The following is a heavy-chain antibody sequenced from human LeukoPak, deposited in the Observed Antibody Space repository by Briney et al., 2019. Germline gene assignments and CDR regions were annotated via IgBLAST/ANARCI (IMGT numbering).Heavy chain of an antibody. V-gene: IGHV3-21*01. CDR2: ISSGGTKI. Sequence: PGGSLRLSREASGFIFSSYSINWVRQAPGKGLEWVSSISSGGTKIYYADSVKGRFTISRDDVKKSVYLQMNSLRAEDTAVYYCARDFLAAGDYWGQRTQVTVSS. CDR3: ARDFLAAGDY. CDR1: GFIFSSYS. D-gene: IGHD6-13*01. J-gene: IGHJ4*02.